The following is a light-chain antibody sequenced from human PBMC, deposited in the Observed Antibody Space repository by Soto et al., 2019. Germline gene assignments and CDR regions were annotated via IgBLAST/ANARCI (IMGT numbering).Light chain of an antibody. CDR1: QSVGNN. V-gene: IGKV3-15*01. CDR2: ATS. J-gene: IGKJ4*01. CDR3: QQYGDWPLT. Sequence: EIVLTQSPATLSVSPGERATLSCRASQSVGNNFAWYQQKPCQAPRLLIFATSTRATGVPARFSGSGSWTEFTLTISSLQSEDFAVYYCQQYGDWPLTFGGGAKVEIE.